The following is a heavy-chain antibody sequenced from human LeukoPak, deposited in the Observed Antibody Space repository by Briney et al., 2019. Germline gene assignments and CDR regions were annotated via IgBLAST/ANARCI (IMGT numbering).Heavy chain of an antibody. CDR3: AKRGVVIRVILVGFHKEAYYFDS. CDR1: GITLSNYG. CDR2: ISDSGGRT. D-gene: IGHD3-22*01. V-gene: IGHV3-23*01. Sequence: GGSLRLSCAVSGITLSNYGMGWVRQAPGKGLEWVAGISDSGGRTNYADSVKGRFTISRDNPKNTLYLQMNSLRTEDTAVYFCAKRGVVIRVILVGFHKEAYYFDSWGQGALVTVSS. J-gene: IGHJ4*02.